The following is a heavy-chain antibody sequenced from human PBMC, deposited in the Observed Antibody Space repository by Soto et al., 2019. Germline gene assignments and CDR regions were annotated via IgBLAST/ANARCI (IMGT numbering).Heavy chain of an antibody. CDR3: AKRRDYYDSSGYEIDY. V-gene: IGHV3-30*18. J-gene: IGHJ4*02. D-gene: IGHD3-22*01. CDR1: GFTFSSYG. CDR2: ISYDGSNK. Sequence: GGSLRLSCAASGFTFSSYGMHWVRQAPGKGLEWVAVISYDGSNKYYADSVKGRFTISRDNSKNTLYLQMNSLRAEDTAVYYCAKRRDYYDSSGYEIDYWGQGTLVTVSS.